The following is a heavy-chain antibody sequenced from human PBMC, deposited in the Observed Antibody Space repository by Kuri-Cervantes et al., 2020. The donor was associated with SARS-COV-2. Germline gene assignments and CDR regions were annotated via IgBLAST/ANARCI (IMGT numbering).Heavy chain of an antibody. J-gene: IGHJ3*02. CDR3: ASWYYYDSSGYSTNDAFDI. CDR1: GYTFTSYY. Sequence: ASVKVSCKASGYTFTSYYMHWVRQAPGQGLEWMGIINTSGGSTSYAQKFQGRVTMTRDTSISTAYMELSRLRSDDTAVYYCASWYYYDSSGYSTNDAFDIWGQGTMVTVSS. V-gene: IGHV1-46*01. CDR2: INTSGGST. D-gene: IGHD3-22*01.